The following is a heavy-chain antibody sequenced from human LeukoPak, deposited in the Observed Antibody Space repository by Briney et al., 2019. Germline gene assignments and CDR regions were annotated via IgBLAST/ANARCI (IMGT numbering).Heavy chain of an antibody. J-gene: IGHJ4*02. CDR1: GFTFSSYS. D-gene: IGHD6-13*01. CDR3: ARVAGGYSSSYY. Sequence: GGSLRLSCAASGFTFSSYSTNRVRHAPGKGLEWVSSISSSSSYIYYADSVKGRFTISRDNAKNPLYLQMNSLRAEDTAVYYCARVAGGYSSSYYWGQGTLVTVSS. CDR2: ISSSSSYI. V-gene: IGHV3-21*01.